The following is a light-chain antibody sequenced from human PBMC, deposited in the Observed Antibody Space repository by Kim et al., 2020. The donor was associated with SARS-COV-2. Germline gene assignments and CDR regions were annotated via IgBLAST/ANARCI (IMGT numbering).Light chain of an antibody. Sequence: DTVLTQFPATLSLSPGERATLSCRASQSVSTYLAWYQHKPGQPPRLLIHDASNRATGIPPRFSGSGSGTDFTHTISSLEPEDFAIYYCQQRSNWPPTFGGGTKLEMK. J-gene: IGKJ4*01. CDR2: DAS. CDR1: QSVSTY. CDR3: QQRSNWPPT. V-gene: IGKV3-11*01.